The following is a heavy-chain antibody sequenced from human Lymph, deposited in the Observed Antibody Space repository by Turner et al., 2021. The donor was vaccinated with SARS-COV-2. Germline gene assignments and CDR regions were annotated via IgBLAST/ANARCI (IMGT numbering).Heavy chain of an antibody. D-gene: IGHD3-22*01. J-gene: IGHJ3*02. Sequence: QLQPQESGPGLVKTSETLSLNCTVSGGSIRSSSYYWGWIRQPTAKGLKGIGNIYYSGSTYYNPSHKSPVTISVNTSKNQFSQKLDSVTAADTAVYNCANPHFRYDSSGRDAFDIWGQGTVVTVSS. CDR1: GGSIRSSSYY. CDR3: ANPHFRYDSSGRDAFDI. CDR2: IYYSGST. V-gene: IGHV4-39*01.